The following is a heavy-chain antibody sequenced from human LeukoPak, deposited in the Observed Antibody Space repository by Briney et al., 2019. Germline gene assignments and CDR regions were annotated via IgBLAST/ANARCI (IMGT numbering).Heavy chain of an antibody. J-gene: IGHJ3*02. CDR2: IYPGDSDT. CDR3: ARRGSEGAFDI. V-gene: IGHV5-51*01. Sequence: GAALKISCKGSGSCFTSYWIGGGRQMAGKGLEWMGLIYPGDSDTRYSPSFQGQVTISANNSISTAYLQWSSLKASDTAMYYCARRGSEGAFDIWGQGTMVTVSS. CDR1: GSCFTSYW.